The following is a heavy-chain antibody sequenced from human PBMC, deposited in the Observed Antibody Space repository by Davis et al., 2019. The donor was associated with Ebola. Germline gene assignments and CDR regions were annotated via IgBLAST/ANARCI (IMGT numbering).Heavy chain of an antibody. J-gene: IGHJ5*02. CDR2: INHSGST. V-gene: IGHV4-34*01. CDR3: ARGLATAVTSGFDP. Sequence: PSETLSLTCAVYGGSFSGYYWSWIRQPPGKGLEWIGEINHSGSTNYNPSLKSRVTISEDTSKNQFSLKLSSVTAADTAVYYCARGLATAVTSGFDPWGQGTLVTVSS. D-gene: IGHD5-24*01. CDR1: GGSFSGYY.